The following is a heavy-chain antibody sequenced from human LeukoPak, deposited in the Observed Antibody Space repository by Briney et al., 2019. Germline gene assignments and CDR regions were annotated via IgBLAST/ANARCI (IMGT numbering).Heavy chain of an antibody. Sequence: ASVKVSCKASGYTFTSYGISWVRQAPGQGLEWMGWISAYNGNTNYAQKLQGRVTMTTDTSTSTAYMELRSLRSDDTAVYYCARAPYSRGSNLPDLDYGGQGTLVTVSS. D-gene: IGHD1-26*01. V-gene: IGHV1-18*01. CDR1: GYTFTSYG. CDR3: ARAPYSRGSNLPDLDY. CDR2: ISAYNGNT. J-gene: IGHJ4*02.